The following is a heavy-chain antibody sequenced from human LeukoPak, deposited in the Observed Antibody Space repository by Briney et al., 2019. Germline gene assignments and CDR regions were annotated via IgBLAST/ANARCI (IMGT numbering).Heavy chain of an antibody. V-gene: IGHV3-74*01. D-gene: IGHD3-10*01. CDR3: AKQLWDGDY. Sequence: GGSLRLSCAASGFTFSSYWMHWVRQAPGKGLEWVSAISSDGRNTHYADSVKGRFTISRDNSKDTVYLQMNSLRAEDTAVYHCAKQLWDGDYWGQGTLVTVSS. J-gene: IGHJ4*02. CDR2: ISSDGRNT. CDR1: GFTFSSYW.